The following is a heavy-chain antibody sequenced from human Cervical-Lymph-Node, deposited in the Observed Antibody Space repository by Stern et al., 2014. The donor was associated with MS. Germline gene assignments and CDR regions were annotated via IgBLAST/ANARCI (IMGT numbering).Heavy chain of an antibody. Sequence: VHLVESGGGVVQPGRSLRLSCAASGFTFSSYAMHWVRQAPGKGLEWVAVISYDGSNKYYADSVKGRFTISRDNSKNTLYLQMNSLRAEDTAVYYCARDRFDPWGQGTLVTVSS. CDR1: GFTFSSYA. CDR3: ARDRFDP. CDR2: ISYDGSNK. J-gene: IGHJ5*02. V-gene: IGHV3-30*01.